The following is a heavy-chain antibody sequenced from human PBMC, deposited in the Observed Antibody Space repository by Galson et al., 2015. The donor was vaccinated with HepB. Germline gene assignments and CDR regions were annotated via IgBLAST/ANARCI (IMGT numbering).Heavy chain of an antibody. J-gene: IGHJ4*02. CDR2: ISYDGSNK. CDR3: AKPPSIISPSDY. D-gene: IGHD2-21*01. CDR1: GFTFSSYG. Sequence: SLRLSCAASGFTFSSYGMHWVRQAPGKGLEWVAVISYDGSNKYYADSVKGRFTISRDNSKNTLYLQMNSLRAEDTAVYYCAKPPSIISPSDYWGQGTLVTVSS. V-gene: IGHV3-30*18.